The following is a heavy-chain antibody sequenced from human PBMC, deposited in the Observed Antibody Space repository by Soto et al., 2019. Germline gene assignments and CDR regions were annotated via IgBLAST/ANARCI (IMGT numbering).Heavy chain of an antibody. Sequence: SVKVSCKASGGTFSSYAISWVRQAPGQGLEWMGGIIPIFGTANYAQKFQGRVTITADKSASTAYMELSSLRSEDTAVYYCARLARNGGDYYYYGMDVWGQGTTVTVSS. D-gene: IGHD6-25*01. CDR2: IIPIFGTA. CDR1: GGTFSSYA. J-gene: IGHJ6*02. CDR3: ARLARNGGDYYYYGMDV. V-gene: IGHV1-69*06.